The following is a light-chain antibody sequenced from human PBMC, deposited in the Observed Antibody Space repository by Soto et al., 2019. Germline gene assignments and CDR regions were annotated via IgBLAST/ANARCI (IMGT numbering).Light chain of an antibody. CDR3: SSYTRQYTPSYV. J-gene: IGLJ1*01. CDR2: EVS. V-gene: IGLV2-14*01. Sequence: HSVLTQPASVSGSPGQSITRSCTGTSSDGGGYNYVSWYQQHPGKAPKLMIYEVSNRPSGISHRFSGSKSGNTASLTISGLRAEDEADYYCSSYTRQYTPSYVFGTGTKVTVL. CDR1: SSDGGGYNY.